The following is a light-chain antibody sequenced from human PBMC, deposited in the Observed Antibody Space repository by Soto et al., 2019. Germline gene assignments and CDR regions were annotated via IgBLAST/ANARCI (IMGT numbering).Light chain of an antibody. CDR1: QSVNSNY. J-gene: IGKJ4*01. Sequence: IVLRQNPGTLYLSPGETDYLSCRASQSVNSNYLAWYQQKPGQAPRLLIYGASTRATGIPDRFSGSGSGTDFALTISRLEPEELAVYHCQQYGSSPLTFGGGTKVDI. CDR3: QQYGSSPLT. V-gene: IGKV3-20*01. CDR2: GAS.